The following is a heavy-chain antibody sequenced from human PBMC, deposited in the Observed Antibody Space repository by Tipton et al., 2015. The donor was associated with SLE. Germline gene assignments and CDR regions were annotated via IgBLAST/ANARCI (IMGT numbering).Heavy chain of an antibody. CDR3: VKPFRDGDYFDY. Sequence: LSLTCTVSGGSISKYYWSWIRQPPGKGLEWVSGISGRGDTTYYADSVKGRFTISRDNTRDTVYLQIDSLRDEDTAVYYCVKPFRDGDYFDYWGQGALVTVSS. D-gene: IGHD4-17*01. CDR1: GGSISKYY. V-gene: IGHV3-23*01. CDR2: ISGRGDTT. J-gene: IGHJ4*02.